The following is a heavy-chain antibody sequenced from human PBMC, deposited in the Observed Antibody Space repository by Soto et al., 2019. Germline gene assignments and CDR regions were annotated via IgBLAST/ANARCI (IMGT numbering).Heavy chain of an antibody. CDR3: TLGRVFDWNVGLACFAY. J-gene: IGHJ4*02. Sequence: QVQLVQSGAEVKKPGSSVKVSCKASGGTFSSYAISWVRQAPGQGLDWMGGIIHIFGTENYAQNFTGIVKITANKYTSTAYMELTSLSSEDTTVYYFTLGRVFDWNVGLACFAYWGQGTLVTVSS. CDR1: GGTFSSYA. CDR2: IIHIFGTE. D-gene: IGHD3-9*01. V-gene: IGHV1-69*06.